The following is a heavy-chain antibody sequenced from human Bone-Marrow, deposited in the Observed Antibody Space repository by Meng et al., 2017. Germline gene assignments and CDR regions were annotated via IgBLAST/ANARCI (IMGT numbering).Heavy chain of an antibody. CDR1: GGSFSDYC. D-gene: IGHD4-11*01. V-gene: IGHV4-34*01. CDR3: ARGPTTMAHDFDY. Sequence: QLQLQESGPGLVNPSETLSLTCVVSGGSFSDYCWSWIRQPPGKGLEWIGEINHSGSTNYNPSLESRATISVDTSQNNLSLKLSSVTAADSAVYYCARGPTTMAHDFDYWGQGTLVTVSS. J-gene: IGHJ4*02. CDR2: INHSGST.